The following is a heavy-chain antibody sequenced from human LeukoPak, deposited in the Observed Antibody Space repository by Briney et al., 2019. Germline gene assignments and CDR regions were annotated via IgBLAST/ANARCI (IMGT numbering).Heavy chain of an antibody. CDR3: ARDFVTTVTTVVFDY. J-gene: IGHJ4*02. CDR2: IIPIFGTA. Sequence: SVKVSCKASGGTFSSYAISWVRQAPGQGLEWMGGIIPIFGTANYAQKFRGRVTITADESTSTAYMELSSLRSEDTAVYYCARDFVTTVTTVVFDYWGQGTLVTVSS. D-gene: IGHD4-17*01. V-gene: IGHV1-69*01. CDR1: GGTFSSYA.